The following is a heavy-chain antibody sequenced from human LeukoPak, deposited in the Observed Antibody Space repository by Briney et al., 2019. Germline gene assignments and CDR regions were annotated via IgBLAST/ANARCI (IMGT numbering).Heavy chain of an antibody. Sequence: SMKVSCKASGGTFSSYAISWVRQAPGQGLEWMGGIIPIFGTANYAQKFQGRVTITADESTSTAYMELSSLRSEDTAVYYCARSPTYQSQFDPWGQGTLVTVSS. CDR2: IIPIFGTA. CDR1: GGTFSSYA. V-gene: IGHV1-69*13. CDR3: ARSPTYQSQFDP. D-gene: IGHD2-21*01. J-gene: IGHJ5*02.